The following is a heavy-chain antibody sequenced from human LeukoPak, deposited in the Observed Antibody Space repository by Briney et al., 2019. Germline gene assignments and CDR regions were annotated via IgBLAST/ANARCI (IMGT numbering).Heavy chain of an antibody. CDR2: ISGSGGST. V-gene: IGHV3-23*01. Sequence: GGSLRLSCAASGFTFSSYAMSWVRQAPGKGLEWASAISGSGGSTYYADSVKGRFTISRDNSKNTLYPQMNSLRAEDTAVYYCAKLEGRGVNFDYWGQGTLVTVSS. D-gene: IGHD3-10*01. CDR1: GFTFSSYA. CDR3: AKLEGRGVNFDY. J-gene: IGHJ4*02.